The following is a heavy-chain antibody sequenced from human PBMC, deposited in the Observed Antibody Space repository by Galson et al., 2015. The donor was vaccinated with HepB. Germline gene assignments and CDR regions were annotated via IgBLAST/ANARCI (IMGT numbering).Heavy chain of an antibody. CDR2: IIPIYGTA. D-gene: IGHD6-13*01. Sequence: SVKVSCKASGCTFSSYAISWVRQAPGQGLEWMGGIIPIYGTANYAQKFQGRVTITAEESTSTAYMELSSLRSEDTAVYYCARDRSSWTFDYWGQGTLVTVSS. J-gene: IGHJ4*02. CDR3: ARDRSSWTFDY. CDR1: GCTFSSYA. V-gene: IGHV1-69*13.